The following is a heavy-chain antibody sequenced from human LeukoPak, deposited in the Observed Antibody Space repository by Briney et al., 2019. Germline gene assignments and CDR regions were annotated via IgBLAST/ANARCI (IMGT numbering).Heavy chain of an antibody. CDR1: GYTFTDYY. D-gene: IGHD2-15*01. CDR3: ARMYCSGGSCPNSFDP. J-gene: IGHJ5*02. Sequence: ASVTVSCKASGYTFTDYYIHWVRQAPGRRPEWMGWISPKTGDTKYAQKFQGRVTMTRDTSTSIAHMELSGLTSDDTAVFFCARMYCSGGSCPNSFDPWGQGTLVAVSS. CDR2: ISPKTGDT. V-gene: IGHV1-2*02.